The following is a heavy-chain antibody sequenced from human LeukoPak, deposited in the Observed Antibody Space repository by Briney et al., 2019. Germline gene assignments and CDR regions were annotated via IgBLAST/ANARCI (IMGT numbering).Heavy chain of an antibody. Sequence: ASVKVSCKASGYTFTGYYMHWVRQAPGQGLEWMGRINPNSGGTNYAQKFQGRVTMTRDTSISTAYMELSRLRSDDTAVYYCARATPSLSSGWYYWGQGTTVTVSS. CDR1: GYTFTGYY. V-gene: IGHV1-2*06. CDR2: INPNSGGT. CDR3: ARATPSLSSGWYY. J-gene: IGHJ6*02. D-gene: IGHD6-19*01.